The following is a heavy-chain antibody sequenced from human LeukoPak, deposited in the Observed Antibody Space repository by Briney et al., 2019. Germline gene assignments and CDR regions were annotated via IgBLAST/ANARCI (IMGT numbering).Heavy chain of an antibody. CDR3: ARHFRSGHYIDY. J-gene: IGHJ4*02. Sequence: SETLSLTCTVSGGSISSSSYYWGWIRQPPGKGLEWIGSIYYSGSTYYNPSLKSRVTISVDTSKNQFSLKLSSVTAADTAVYYCARHFRSGHYIDYWGQGTLVTVSS. CDR1: GGSISSSSYY. V-gene: IGHV4-39*01. CDR2: IYYSGST. D-gene: IGHD3-3*01.